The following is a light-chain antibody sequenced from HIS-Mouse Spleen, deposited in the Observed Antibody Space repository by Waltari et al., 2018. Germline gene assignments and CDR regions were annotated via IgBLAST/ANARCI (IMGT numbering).Light chain of an antibody. CDR1: SSDVGSYNL. Sequence: QSALTQPAPVSGSPGQSITIPGTGTSSDVGSYNLVSWYQQHPGKAPKLMIYEGSKRPSGVSNRFSGSKSGNTASLTISGLQAEDEADYYCCSYAGSSTWVFGGGTKLTVL. CDR3: CSYAGSSTWV. V-gene: IGLV2-23*01. CDR2: EGS. J-gene: IGLJ3*02.